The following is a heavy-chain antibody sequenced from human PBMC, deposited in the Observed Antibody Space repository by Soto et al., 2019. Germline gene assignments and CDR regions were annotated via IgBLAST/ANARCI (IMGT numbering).Heavy chain of an antibody. CDR3: ARDRTGRRDSYGHMLGVLVY. CDR2: ISCDGSNK. D-gene: IGHD5-18*01. CDR1: GFTFSSYA. V-gene: IGHV3-30-3*01. J-gene: IGHJ4*02. Sequence: QVQLVESGGGVVQPGRSLRLSCAASGFTFSSYAMHWVRQAPGKGLEWVAVISCDGSNKYYADSVKGRFTISRDNSKNTLYLQMNSLRAEDTAVYYCARDRTGRRDSYGHMLGVLVYWGQGTLVTVSS.